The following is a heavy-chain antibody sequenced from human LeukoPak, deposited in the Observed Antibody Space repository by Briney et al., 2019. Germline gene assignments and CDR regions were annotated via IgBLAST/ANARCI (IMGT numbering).Heavy chain of an antibody. V-gene: IGHV1-8*01. Sequence: SVTVSCKASGYAFTIDDINWVRQAPGQGLEWMGWMNPNSGNTGHAQRFQGRVTMTRNTSISTAYMELSSLRSEDTAVYYCARGVTTFDYWGQGTLVTVSS. CDR1: GYAFTIDD. D-gene: IGHD4-17*01. J-gene: IGHJ4*02. CDR3: ARGVTTFDY. CDR2: MNPNSGNT.